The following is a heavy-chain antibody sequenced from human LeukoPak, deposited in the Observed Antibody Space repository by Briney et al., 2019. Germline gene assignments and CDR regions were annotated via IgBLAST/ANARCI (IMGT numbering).Heavy chain of an antibody. CDR3: SRDLPGVGIDY. Sequence: GGSLRLSCAPSGFTFSNCWMHWVRQVPEKGMEWVSHISSDGSSTAYVESAKDRFTISSDNAKDKLYLQMDSLRADDTAVGYCSRDLPGVGIDYWGQGTLVTVSS. V-gene: IGHV3-74*03. D-gene: IGHD2-21*01. J-gene: IGHJ4*02. CDR2: ISSDGSST. CDR1: GFTFSNCW.